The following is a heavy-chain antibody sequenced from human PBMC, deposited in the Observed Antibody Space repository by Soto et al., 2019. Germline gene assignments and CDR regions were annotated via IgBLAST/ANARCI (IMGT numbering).Heavy chain of an antibody. J-gene: IGHJ3*02. V-gene: IGHV5-51*01. CDR2: IYPGDSDT. D-gene: IGHD3-22*01. CDR3: ARRGGYYYDSSGHYDAFDI. Sequence: GESLKISCKGSGYSFTSYWIGWVRQMPGKGLEWMGIIYPGDSDTRYRPSFQGQVTISADKSISTAYLQWSSLKASDTAMYYCARRGGYYYDSSGHYDAFDIWGQVTMVTVSS. CDR1: GYSFTSYW.